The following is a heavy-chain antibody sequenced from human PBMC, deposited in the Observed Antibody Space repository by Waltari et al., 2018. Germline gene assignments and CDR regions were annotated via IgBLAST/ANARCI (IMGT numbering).Heavy chain of an antibody. CDR2: IYTSGST. V-gene: IGHV4-4*07. CDR3: ARDNGRIAAAANWFDP. J-gene: IGHJ5*02. D-gene: IGHD6-13*01. Sequence: QVQLQESGPGLVKPSETLSLTCTVSGGSISSYYWSWIRQPAGKGLEWIGRIYTSGSTNYNPSLKSRVPMSVDTSKNQFSLKLSSVTAADTAVYYCARDNGRIAAAANWFDPWGQGTLVTVSS. CDR1: GGSISSYY.